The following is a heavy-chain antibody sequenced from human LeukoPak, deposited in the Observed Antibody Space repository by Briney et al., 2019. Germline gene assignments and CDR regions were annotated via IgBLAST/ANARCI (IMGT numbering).Heavy chain of an antibody. D-gene: IGHD2-21*02. V-gene: IGHV1-46*01. CDR3: ASVLYCGADCYSGRYFFDY. J-gene: IGHJ4*02. CDR2: LTPSGDST. CDR1: GYTFTSYD. Sequence: ASVKVSCKASGYTFTSYDMQWVRPAPGQGLEWMGILTPSGDSTSYAQRFQGRVPMTRDTSTSTVYMELSSLRSEDTAVYYCASVLYCGADCYSGRYFFDYWGQGTLVTVSS.